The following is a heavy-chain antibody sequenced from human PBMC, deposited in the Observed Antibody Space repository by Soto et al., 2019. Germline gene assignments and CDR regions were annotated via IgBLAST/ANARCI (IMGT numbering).Heavy chain of an antibody. CDR3: ARGVVGATTPIDF. Sequence: QVHLVQSGTEVKKPGASVKISCKASGYMFTGYLLHWVRQAPGQRLEWMGWINAGNGNTKYSQNSQXRAXITRDTSATTAYMELNSLKSGDTAVYYCARGVVGATTPIDFWGQGTLLIVSS. CDR2: INAGNGNT. V-gene: IGHV1-3*01. CDR1: GYMFTGYL. J-gene: IGHJ4*02. D-gene: IGHD1-26*01.